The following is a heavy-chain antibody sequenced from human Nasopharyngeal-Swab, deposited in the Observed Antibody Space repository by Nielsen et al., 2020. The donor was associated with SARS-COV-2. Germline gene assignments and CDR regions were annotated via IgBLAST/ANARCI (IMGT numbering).Heavy chain of an antibody. CDR2: ISGSGGST. V-gene: IGHV3-23*01. D-gene: IGHD3-10*01. CDR1: GFTFSSYA. CDR3: AKHDSTYYYGSGSPFDY. J-gene: IGHJ4*02. Sequence: GRSLRLSCVASGFTFSSYAMSCVRQAPGKGLEWVSAISGSGGSTYYADSVKGRFTISRDNSKNTLYLQMNSLRAEDTAVYYCAKHDSTYYYGSGSPFDYWGQGTLVTVSS.